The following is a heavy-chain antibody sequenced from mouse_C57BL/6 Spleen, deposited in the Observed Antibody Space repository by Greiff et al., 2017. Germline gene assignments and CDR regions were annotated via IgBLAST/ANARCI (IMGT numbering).Heavy chain of an antibody. Sequence: QVQLQQPGAELVKPGASVKMSCKASGYTFTSYWITWVKQRPGQGLAWIGDIYPGSGSTNYNEKFKSKATLTVDTSYRTAYMLLSSLTSEDSAVYYSASGGDGYPFAYWGQGTLVTVSA. CDR1: GYTFTSYW. V-gene: IGHV1-55*01. CDR3: ASGGDGYPFAY. CDR2: IYPGSGST. J-gene: IGHJ3*01. D-gene: IGHD2-3*01.